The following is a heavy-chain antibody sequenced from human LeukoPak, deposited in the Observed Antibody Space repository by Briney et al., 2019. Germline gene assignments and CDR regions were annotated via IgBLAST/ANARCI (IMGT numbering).Heavy chain of an antibody. Sequence: PGRSLRLSCAASGFTFSSYAMHWVRQAPGKGLEYVSAISSNGGSTYYADSVKGRFTISRDNSKNTLYLQMSSLRAEDTAVYYCVKEYHGDHSFDYWGQGTLVTVSS. CDR1: GFTFSSYA. V-gene: IGHV3-64D*06. J-gene: IGHJ4*02. CDR2: ISSNGGST. D-gene: IGHD4-17*01. CDR3: VKEYHGDHSFDY.